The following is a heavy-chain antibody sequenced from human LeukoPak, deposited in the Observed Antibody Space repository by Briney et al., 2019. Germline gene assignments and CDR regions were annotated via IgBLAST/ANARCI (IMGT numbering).Heavy chain of an antibody. D-gene: IGHD3-22*01. CDR3: AKGLKYPDSSGYPS. Sequence: GGSLRLSCEASGFTFSSHGLHWVRQAPGKGLQWVAFISYDGGNQYYIDSVKGRFTISRDNSKNTLYLQMNSLRAEDTAVYYCAKGLKYPDSSGYPSWGQGTLVTVSS. V-gene: IGHV3-30*02. CDR1: GFTFSSHG. CDR2: ISYDGGNQ. J-gene: IGHJ4*02.